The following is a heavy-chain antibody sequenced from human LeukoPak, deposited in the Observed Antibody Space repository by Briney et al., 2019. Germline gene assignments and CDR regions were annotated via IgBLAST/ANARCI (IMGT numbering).Heavy chain of an antibody. CDR2: IYYSGST. V-gene: IGHV4-59*01. CDR3: ARWGSTAIWD. CDR1: GGSISSYY. Sequence: PSETLSLTCSVSGGSISSYYWSWLRQPPGKGLEWIGYIYYSGSTNYNPSLKSRVTISVDTSKKQFSLKLSSVTAADTAVYYCARWGSTAIWDWGQGTLVTVSS. J-gene: IGHJ4*02. D-gene: IGHD2-21*02.